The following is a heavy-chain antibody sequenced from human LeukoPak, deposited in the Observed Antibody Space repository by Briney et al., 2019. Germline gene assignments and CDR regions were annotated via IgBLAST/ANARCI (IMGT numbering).Heavy chain of an antibody. V-gene: IGHV3-64*02. J-gene: IGHJ4*02. CDR3: ARVDKFYSYDY. CDR2: ISTNGGST. Sequence: PGGSLRLSCAASGFTFSSYSMHWVRQAPGKGLEYVSAISTNGGSTYYADSVKGRFTISRDNSNNTLYLQMGSLRADDMAVYFCARVDKFYSYDYWGQGTLVTVSS. CDR1: GFTFSSYS.